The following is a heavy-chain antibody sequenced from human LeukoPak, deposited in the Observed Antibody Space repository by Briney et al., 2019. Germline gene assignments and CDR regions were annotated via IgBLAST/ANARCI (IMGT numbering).Heavy chain of an antibody. D-gene: IGHD3-22*01. V-gene: IGHV4-39*01. Sequence: SETLSLTCTVSGGSISSSSYYWGWIRQPPGKGLEWIGNIYYSGSTYYNPSLKSRVTISVDTSKNQFSLKLSSVTAADTAVYYCARPGGHYYDSKGNAFDTWGQGTMVTVSS. CDR1: GGSISSSSYY. CDR3: ARPGGHYYDSKGNAFDT. CDR2: IYYSGST. J-gene: IGHJ3*02.